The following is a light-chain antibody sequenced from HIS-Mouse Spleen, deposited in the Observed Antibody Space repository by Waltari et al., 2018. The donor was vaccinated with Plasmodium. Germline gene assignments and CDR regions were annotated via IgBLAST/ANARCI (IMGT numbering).Light chain of an antibody. CDR2: EDS. CDR1: ALPNKF. V-gene: IGLV3-10*01. CDR3: YSTDSSGNHRV. J-gene: IGLJ3*02. Sequence: SYELTQPPSVSVSPGPTARITCSGDALPNKFAYWYQQKSGQAPVLVIYEDSKRPPGIPERFSGSSSGTMATLTISGAQVEDEADYYCYSTDSSGNHRVFGGGTKLTVL.